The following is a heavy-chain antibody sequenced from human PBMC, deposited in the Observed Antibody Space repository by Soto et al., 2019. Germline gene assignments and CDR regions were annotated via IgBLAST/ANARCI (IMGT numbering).Heavy chain of an antibody. Sequence: GGSLRLSCAASGFTFSSYAMSWVRQAPGKGLEWVSAISGSGGSTYYADSVKGRFTISRDNSKNTLYLQMKSLRAEDTAVYYCARDPSIVLVPAATYYYYYYGMDVWGQGTTVTVSS. J-gene: IGHJ6*02. CDR3: ARDPSIVLVPAATYYYYYYGMDV. CDR2: ISGSGGST. D-gene: IGHD2-2*01. V-gene: IGHV3-23*01. CDR1: GFTFSSYA.